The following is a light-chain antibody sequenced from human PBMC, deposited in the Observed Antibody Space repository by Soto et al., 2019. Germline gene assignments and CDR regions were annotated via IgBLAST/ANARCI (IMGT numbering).Light chain of an antibody. CDR1: SSNIGTYY. CDR2: SDT. J-gene: IGLJ1*01. Sequence: QSVLTQPPSASGTPGQRVTISCSGSSSNIGTYYVNWYQHLPGTAPKLLIYSDTQRPSGVPDRFSGSKSGASASLTISGPQAEDEAEYYCSSYTNINTRACVFGTGTKVTVL. V-gene: IGLV1-44*01. CDR3: SSYTNINTRACV.